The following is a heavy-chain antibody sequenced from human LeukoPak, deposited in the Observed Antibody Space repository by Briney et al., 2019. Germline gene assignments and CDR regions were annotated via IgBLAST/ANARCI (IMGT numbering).Heavy chain of an antibody. J-gene: IGHJ4*02. Sequence: SETLSLTCTVSGGSISSYYWSWIRQPPGKGLEWIGYIYYSGSTNYNPSLKSRVTISVDTSKNQFSLKLSSVTAADTAVYYCARQAPPTYSGYDYEVSYYFDYWGQGTLVTVSS. CDR1: GGSISSYY. D-gene: IGHD5-12*01. V-gene: IGHV4-59*08. CDR3: ARQAPPTYSGYDYEVSYYFDY. CDR2: IYYSGST.